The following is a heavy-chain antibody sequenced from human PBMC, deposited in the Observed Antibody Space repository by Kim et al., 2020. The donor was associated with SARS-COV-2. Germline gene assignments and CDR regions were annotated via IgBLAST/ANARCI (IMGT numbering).Heavy chain of an antibody. CDR3: ARGREAQNRYYYYYGMDV. J-gene: IGHJ6*02. Sequence: MRRVTISVDTSKNQVSLKLSSVTAADTAVYYCARGREAQNRYYYYYGMDVWGQGTTVTVSS. V-gene: IGHV4-39*07.